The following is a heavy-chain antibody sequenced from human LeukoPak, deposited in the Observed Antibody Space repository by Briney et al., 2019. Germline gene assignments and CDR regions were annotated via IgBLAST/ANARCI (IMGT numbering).Heavy chain of an antibody. J-gene: IGHJ4*02. Sequence: GGSLRLSCAASGFTFHDYAMYWVRQAPGKGREWVSLISGDSGSTDYADFVKGRFTISRDNSQNSVFLQMNSLTSEDTAVYFCAKDRGSGWYYFHYWGQGTLVTVSS. V-gene: IGHV3-43*02. CDR3: AKDRGSGWYYFHY. CDR2: ISGDSGST. CDR1: GFTFHDYA. D-gene: IGHD6-19*01.